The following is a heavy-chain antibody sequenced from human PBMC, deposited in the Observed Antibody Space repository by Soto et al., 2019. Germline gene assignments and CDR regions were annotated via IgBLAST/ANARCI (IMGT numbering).Heavy chain of an antibody. D-gene: IGHD2-21*02. V-gene: IGHV5-51*01. CDR1: GYSFTSYW. J-gene: IGHJ4*02. Sequence: GESLKISGKGSGYSFTSYWIGWVRQMPGKGLEWMGIIYPGDSDTRYSPSFQGQVTISADKSISTAYLQWSSLKASDTAMYYCARLAYCGGDCYSEVDYWGQGTLVTVSS. CDR2: IYPGDSDT. CDR3: ARLAYCGGDCYSEVDY.